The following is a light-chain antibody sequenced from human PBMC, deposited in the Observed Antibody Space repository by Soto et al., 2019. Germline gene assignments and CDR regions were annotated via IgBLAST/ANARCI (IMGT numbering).Light chain of an antibody. CDR3: QQYDNLS. Sequence: DIQMTQSPSTLSASVGDRVTITCRASQNINNWLAWYQHKPGKAPKILIYDASTLESGVPSRFSGSGSGTDFTFTISSLQPEDIATYYCQQYDNLSFGPGTKVDIK. CDR2: DAS. J-gene: IGKJ3*01. V-gene: IGKV1-5*01. CDR1: QNINNW.